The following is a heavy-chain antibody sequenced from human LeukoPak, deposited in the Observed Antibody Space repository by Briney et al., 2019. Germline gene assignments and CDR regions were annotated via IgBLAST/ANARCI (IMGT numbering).Heavy chain of an antibody. Sequence: GGSLRLSCAASGFTFSNAWMSWVRQAPGKGLEWVGRIKSKTDGGTTDYAAPVKGRFTISRDDSKNTLYLQMDSLKTEDTAVYYCTTDIVATGFDYWGQGTLVTVSS. V-gene: IGHV3-15*01. J-gene: IGHJ4*02. CDR1: GFTFSNAW. CDR3: TTDIVATGFDY. CDR2: IKSKTDGGTT. D-gene: IGHD5-12*01.